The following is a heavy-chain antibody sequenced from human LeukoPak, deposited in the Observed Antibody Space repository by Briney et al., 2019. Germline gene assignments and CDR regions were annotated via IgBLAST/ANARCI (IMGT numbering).Heavy chain of an antibody. J-gene: IGHJ4*02. Sequence: PSETLSLTRTVSGGSISSSIYYWGWIRQSPGKGLEWIGSVYYSGSTYYNPSLKSRVTISVDTSKNQFSLKLSSVTAADTAVYYCARLGGESVLRYFDWLFPHYFDFWGQGTLVTVSS. CDR2: VYYSGST. V-gene: IGHV4-39*07. CDR1: GGSISSSIYY. CDR3: ARLGGESVLRYFDWLFPHYFDF. D-gene: IGHD3-9*01.